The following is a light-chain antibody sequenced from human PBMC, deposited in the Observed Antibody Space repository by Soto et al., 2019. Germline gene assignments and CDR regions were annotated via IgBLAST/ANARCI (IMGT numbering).Light chain of an antibody. J-gene: IGKJ3*01. V-gene: IGKV4-1*01. CDR2: WAS. CDR3: QQYYTTPQT. Sequence: DIVMTQSPDSLAVSLGERATINCKSSQSVLYSSNNKNYLAWYQQKPGQPPKLLIYWASTRESGVPDRFSGGGSGTYFTLTISSLQAEDVAVYYFQQYYTTPQTFGPGTKVDVK. CDR1: QSVLYSSNNKNY.